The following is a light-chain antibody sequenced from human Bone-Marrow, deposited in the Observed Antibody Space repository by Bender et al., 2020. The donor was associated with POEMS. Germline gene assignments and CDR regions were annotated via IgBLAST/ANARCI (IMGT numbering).Light chain of an antibody. V-gene: IGLV3-25*03. CDR1: ELGDKY. CDR3: QSADKNGPWV. CDR2: QDT. J-gene: IGLJ3*02. Sequence: SYELTQPPSVSVSPGQTASITCSGHELGDKYVSWYQQRPGQSPDLVIHQDTQRPSGIPERFSGSSSGTTVTLTISGVQAEDEADYYCQSADKNGPWVFGGGTKLTVL.